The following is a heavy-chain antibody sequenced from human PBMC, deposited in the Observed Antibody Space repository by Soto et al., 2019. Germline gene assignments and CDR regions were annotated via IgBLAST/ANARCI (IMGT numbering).Heavy chain of an antibody. CDR3: AKGSGSGYGTPADS. V-gene: IGHV3-23*01. D-gene: IGHD1-1*01. CDR1: GFTYESYA. CDR2: INSGGTVA. J-gene: IGHJ4*02. Sequence: EVQLLESGGGLVQPGGSLRLSCAASGFTYESYAMSWVRQAPGKGLEWVSGINSGGTVAHYADSVKGRFAISRDNSKNTLSLEMNSLRADDTGLYYCAKGSGSGYGTPADSWGQGTLVTVSS.